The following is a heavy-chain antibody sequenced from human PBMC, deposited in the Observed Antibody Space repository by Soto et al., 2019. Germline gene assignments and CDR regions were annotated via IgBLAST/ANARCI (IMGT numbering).Heavy chain of an antibody. CDR2: IYHSGST. Sequence: QVQLQESGPGLVKPSGTLSLTCAVSGGSISSTNWWSWVRQPPGKGLEWIGEIYHSGSTYYNPSLKRRVTXSXDXXKNQFSLKLSSVTAADTAVYYCARVWTTVTNWFDPWGQGTLVTVSS. J-gene: IGHJ5*02. CDR3: ARVWTTVTNWFDP. V-gene: IGHV4-4*02. D-gene: IGHD4-17*01. CDR1: GGSISSTNW.